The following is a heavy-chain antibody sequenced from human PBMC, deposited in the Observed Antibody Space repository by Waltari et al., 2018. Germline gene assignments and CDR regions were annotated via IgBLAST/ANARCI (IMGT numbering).Heavy chain of an antibody. CDR2: ISAYNGNT. CDR1: GYTFTSYG. CDR3: ARDQNYYGSGSYYTTIDY. V-gene: IGHV1-18*01. D-gene: IGHD3-10*01. Sequence: QVQLVQSGAEVKKPGASVKVSCKASGYTFTSYGISWVRQAPGQGLEWMGWISAYNGNTNDAQKLQGRVTMTTDTSTSTAYMELRSLRSDDTAVYYCARDQNYYGSGSYYTTIDYWGQGTLVTVSS. J-gene: IGHJ4*02.